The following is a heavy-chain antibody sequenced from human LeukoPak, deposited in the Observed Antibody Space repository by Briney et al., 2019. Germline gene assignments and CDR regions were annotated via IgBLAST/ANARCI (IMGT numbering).Heavy chain of an antibody. Sequence: KSGGSLRLSCAASGFTFSSYSMNWVRQAPGKGLEWVSSISSSSSYIYYADSVKGRFTISRDNAKNSLYLQMNSLRAEDTAVYYCARAIEGYGDYADYYYYMDVWGKGTTVTVSS. CDR2: ISSSSSYI. CDR3: ARAIEGYGDYADYYYYMDV. V-gene: IGHV3-21*01. J-gene: IGHJ6*03. D-gene: IGHD4-17*01. CDR1: GFTFSSYS.